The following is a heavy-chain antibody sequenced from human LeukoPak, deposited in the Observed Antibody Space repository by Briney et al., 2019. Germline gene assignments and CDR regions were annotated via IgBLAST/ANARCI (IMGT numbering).Heavy chain of an antibody. J-gene: IGHJ6*03. CDR1: GFTFDDYT. CDR2: ISWDGGST. CDR3: AKAGYTMDNYYYKDV. D-gene: IGHD3-9*01. Sequence: GGSLRLSCAASGFTFDDYTMHWVRQAPGKGLECVSLISWDGGSTYYADSVRGRFTISRDNSKNSLYLQMNSLRIEDTALYYCAKAGYTMDNYYYKDVWGKGTTVTVSS. V-gene: IGHV3-43*01.